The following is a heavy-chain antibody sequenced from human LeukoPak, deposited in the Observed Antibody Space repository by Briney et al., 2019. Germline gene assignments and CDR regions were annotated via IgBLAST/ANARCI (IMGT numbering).Heavy chain of an antibody. CDR3: ARFYDDTSGHGAFDI. CDR1: GDSVSINSAA. J-gene: IGHJ3*02. Sequence: SQTLSLTLALSGDSVSINSAAWNWIRQSPSRGLEWLGRTYYRSNWYNDYAVSMKSRITINPDTSKNQFSLQLNSVTPEDTAVYYCARFYDDTSGHGAFDIWGQGTVVTVSS. V-gene: IGHV6-1*01. CDR2: TYYRSNWYN. D-gene: IGHD3-22*01.